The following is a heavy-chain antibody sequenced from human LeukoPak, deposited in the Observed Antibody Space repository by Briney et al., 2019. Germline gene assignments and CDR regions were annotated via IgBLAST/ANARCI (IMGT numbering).Heavy chain of an antibody. CDR3: ARGGLGYYDSSGYYYWFDP. CDR2: IYYSGST. V-gene: IGHV4-59*01. J-gene: IGHJ5*02. D-gene: IGHD3-22*01. CDR1: GGSISSYY. Sequence: PSETLSLTCTASGGSISSYYWSWIRQPPGKGLEWIGYIYYSGSTNYNPSLKSRVTISVDTSKNQFSLKLSSVTAADTAVYYCARGGLGYYDSSGYYYWFDPWGQGTLVTVSS.